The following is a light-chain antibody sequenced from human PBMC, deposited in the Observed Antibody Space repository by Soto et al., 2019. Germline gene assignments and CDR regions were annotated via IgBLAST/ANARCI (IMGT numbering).Light chain of an antibody. J-gene: IGKJ4*01. Sequence: EVVLTQSPGTLSLSPGERATPSCRASHNFYSTNLAWYKQKPGQAPRLLIYGASTRAAGIPDRFSGSGSGTDFTLTISRLEPEDFAVYYCQHYGGSPLTFGGGTKVEI. CDR3: QHYGGSPLT. CDR1: HNFYSTN. CDR2: GAS. V-gene: IGKV3-20*01.